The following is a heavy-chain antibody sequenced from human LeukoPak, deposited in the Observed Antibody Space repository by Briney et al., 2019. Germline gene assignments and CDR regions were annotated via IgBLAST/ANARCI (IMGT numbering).Heavy chain of an antibody. CDR1: GGSISSSSYY. J-gene: IGHJ4*02. V-gene: IGHV4-61*02. D-gene: IGHD6-13*01. CDR3: ARGGSSLLPDY. Sequence: SETLSLTCTVSGGSISSSSYYWSWIRQPAGKGLEWIGRIYTSGSTNYNPSLKSRVTMSVDTSKNQFSLKLSSVTAADTAVYYCARGGSSLLPDYWGQGTLVTVSS. CDR2: IYTSGST.